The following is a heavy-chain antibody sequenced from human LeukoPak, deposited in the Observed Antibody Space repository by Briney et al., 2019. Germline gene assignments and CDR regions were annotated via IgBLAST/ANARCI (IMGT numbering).Heavy chain of an antibody. CDR1: GGTFSSYA. D-gene: IGHD3-10*01. Sequence: SVKVSCKASGGTFSSYAISWVRQAPGQGLEWMGGIIPIFGTANYAQKFQGRVTITADESTSTAYMELSSLRPEDTAVYYCARTMVRGYYFDYWGQGTLVTVSS. V-gene: IGHV1-69*01. CDR2: IIPIFGTA. J-gene: IGHJ4*02. CDR3: ARTMVRGYYFDY.